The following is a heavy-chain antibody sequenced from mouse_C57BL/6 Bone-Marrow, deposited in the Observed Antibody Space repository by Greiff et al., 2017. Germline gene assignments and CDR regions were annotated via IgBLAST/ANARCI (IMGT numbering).Heavy chain of an antibody. J-gene: IGHJ1*03. D-gene: IGHD2-3*01. CDR1: GYTFTSYW. CDR2: IYPGSGST. CDR3: ARGLMWLLWYFDV. Sequence: QVHVKQSGAELVKPGASVKMSCKASGYTFTSYWITWVKQRPGQGLEWIGDIYPGSGSTNYNEKFKSKATLTVDTSSSTAYMQLSSLTSEDSAVYYCARGLMWLLWYFDVWGTGTTVTVSS. V-gene: IGHV1-55*01.